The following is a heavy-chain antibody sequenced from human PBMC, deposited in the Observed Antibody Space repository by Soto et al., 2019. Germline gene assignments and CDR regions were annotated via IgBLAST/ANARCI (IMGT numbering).Heavy chain of an antibody. V-gene: IGHV1-69*06. CDR3: AKGRASCSGGSCPLGWYFEH. J-gene: IGHJ2*01. Sequence: QVQLVQSGAEVKKPGSSVKVSCKASGGTFITYTVSWVRQAPGQGLEWMGGIIPVSTTTSYAHKFQGRVTITADKSTSTTTRELSSLRSDDTAGYYCAKGRASCSGGSCPLGWYFEHWGRGTQVTVSS. CDR2: IIPVSTTT. CDR1: GGTFITYT. D-gene: IGHD2-15*01.